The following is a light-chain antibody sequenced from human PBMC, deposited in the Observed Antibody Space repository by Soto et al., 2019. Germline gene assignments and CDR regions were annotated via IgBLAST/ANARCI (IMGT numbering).Light chain of an antibody. CDR3: QKLNSYPLT. CDR2: AAS. Sequence: DIQFTHSPSFLSASVVERVTITFLASQCVANYFAWYQQKPGKAPNLLIYAASTLQGGVPSRFSGSGSGTAFTLTISSLQPEDFATYYCQKLNSYPLTFGGGTKVDIK. V-gene: IGKV1-9*01. CDR1: QCVANY. J-gene: IGKJ4*01.